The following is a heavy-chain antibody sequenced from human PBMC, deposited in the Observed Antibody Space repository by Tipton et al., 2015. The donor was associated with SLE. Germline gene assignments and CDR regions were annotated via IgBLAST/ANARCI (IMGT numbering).Heavy chain of an antibody. Sequence: TLSLTCTVSGGSISSYYWGWILQPPGKGLEWIGSIYHSGSTYYNPSLKSRVTISVDTSKNQFSLKLSSVTAADTAVYYCATTYYYDSSGYYPYFDYWGQGTLVTVSS. D-gene: IGHD3-22*01. V-gene: IGHV4-38-2*02. J-gene: IGHJ4*02. CDR2: IYHSGST. CDR1: GGSISSYY. CDR3: ATTYYYDSSGYYPYFDY.